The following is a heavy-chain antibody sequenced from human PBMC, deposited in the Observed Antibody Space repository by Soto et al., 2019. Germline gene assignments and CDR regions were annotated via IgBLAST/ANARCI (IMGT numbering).Heavy chain of an antibody. CDR2: IWYDGSNK. CDR1: GFTFSSYG. CDR3: ARGVGYCTNGVCYGMDV. D-gene: IGHD2-8*01. J-gene: IGHJ6*02. Sequence: GGSLRLSCAASGFTFSSYGIHWVRQAPGKGLEWVAVIWYDGSNKYYADSVKGRFTISRDNSKNTLYLQMNSLRAEDTAVYYCARGVGYCTNGVCYGMDVWGQGTTVTVSS. V-gene: IGHV3-33*01.